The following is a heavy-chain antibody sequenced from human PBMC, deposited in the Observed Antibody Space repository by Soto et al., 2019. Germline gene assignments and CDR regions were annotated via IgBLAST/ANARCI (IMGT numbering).Heavy chain of an antibody. D-gene: IGHD4-4*01. J-gene: IGHJ4*02. V-gene: IGHV1-2*02. CDR3: ARVVGSNYVYYFDY. Sequence: ASVKVSCKASGYTFSAYYTHWVRQAPGQGLEWMGWMNPKSGGTYFAQKFQGRVTMTTDTSTSTAYMELRSLRSDDTAVYYCARVVGSNYVYYFDYWGQGTLVTVSS. CDR2: MNPKSGGT. CDR1: GYTFSAYY.